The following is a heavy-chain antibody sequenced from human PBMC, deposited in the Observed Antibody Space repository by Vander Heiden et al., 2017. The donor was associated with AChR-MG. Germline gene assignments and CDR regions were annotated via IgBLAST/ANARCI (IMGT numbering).Heavy chain of an antibody. Sequence: EVQLVESGGGVVQPGGSLRLSCAASGFTFDDYTMHWVRQAPGKGLEWVSLISWEGGTTYYADSVKGRFTISRDNNKNSLSLQINSLRTEDTALYYCVKDMAYGSGRGGMDVWGQGTTVTVS. CDR3: VKDMAYGSGRGGMDV. V-gene: IGHV3-43*01. CDR1: GFTFDDYT. CDR2: ISWEGGTT. D-gene: IGHD3-10*01. J-gene: IGHJ6*02.